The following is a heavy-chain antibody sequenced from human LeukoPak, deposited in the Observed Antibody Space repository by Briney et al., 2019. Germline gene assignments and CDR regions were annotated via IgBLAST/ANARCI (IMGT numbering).Heavy chain of an antibody. D-gene: IGHD3-16*01. CDR1: GGSVSSSSFY. CDR3: ARERGTSLDY. Sequence: PSETLSLTCTVSGGSVSSSSFYWSWIRQPPGKGLEWIGYINYSGTTNYNPSLNSRVTISVDTSKNQFSLKLSSVIAADTAVYYCARERGTSLDYWGQGTLVTVSS. CDR2: INYSGTT. V-gene: IGHV4-61*01. J-gene: IGHJ4*02.